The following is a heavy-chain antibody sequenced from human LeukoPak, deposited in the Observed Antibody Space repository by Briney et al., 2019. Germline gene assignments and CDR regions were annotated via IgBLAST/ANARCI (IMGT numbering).Heavy chain of an antibody. CDR3: ARDRVATSLFDY. CDR1: GDSASSNSAA. CDR2: TYYRSKWYN. V-gene: IGHV6-1*01. Sequence: SQTLSLTSAISGDSASSNSAAWNWTRQSPSRGLEWLGWTYYRSKWYNDYAVSVKSRITINPDTSKNQFSLQLNSVTPEDTAVYYCARDRVATSLFDYWGQGTLVTVSS. J-gene: IGHJ4*02. D-gene: IGHD5-12*01.